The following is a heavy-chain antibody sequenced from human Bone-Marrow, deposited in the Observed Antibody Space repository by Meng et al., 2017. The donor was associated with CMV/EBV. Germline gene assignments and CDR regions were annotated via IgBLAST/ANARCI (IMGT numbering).Heavy chain of an antibody. CDR1: GYTFTGYY. CDR2: INPNSGGT. CDR3: ARDKAGRTPFDY. J-gene: IGHJ4*02. V-gene: IGHV1-2*02. D-gene: IGHD1-14*01. Sequence: VKRVQSGDEVNKPGASVMVPGKASGYTFTGYYMHWVRQAPGQGLEWMGWINPNSGGTNYAQKFQGRVTMTRDTSISTAYMELSRLRSDDTAVYYCARDKAGRTPFDYWGQGTPVTGSS.